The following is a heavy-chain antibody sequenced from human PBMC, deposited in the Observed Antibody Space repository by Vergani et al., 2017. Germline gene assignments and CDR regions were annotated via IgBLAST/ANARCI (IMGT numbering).Heavy chain of an antibody. D-gene: IGHD2/OR15-2a*01. V-gene: IGHV3-23*01. CDR3: AREERSNTSPFVGD. J-gene: IGHJ4*02. CDR2: ISGHGDRT. CDR1: GFTFSNSA. Sequence: EVHLLESGGGQVEAGGSLRLSCVASGFTFSNSAMSWVRQTSGKGLGWVSAISGHGDRTYYADSVKGRFTISRDNSKNTVYLQMNSLKAEDRATYYCAREERSNTSPFVGDWGQGTLVTV.